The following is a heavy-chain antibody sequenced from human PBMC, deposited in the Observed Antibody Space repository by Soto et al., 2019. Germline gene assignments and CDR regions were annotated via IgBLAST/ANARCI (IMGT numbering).Heavy chain of an antibody. D-gene: IGHD3-3*01. CDR2: MNPNSGNT. CDR3: ARGPVLRFLEWYYRDYYYGMDV. Sequence: GASVKVSCKASGYTFTSYDINWVRQATGQGLEWMGWMNPNSGNTGYAQKFQGRVTMTRNTSISTAYMELSSLRSEDTAVYYCARGPVLRFLEWYYRDYYYGMDVWGQGTTVTVS. J-gene: IGHJ6*02. V-gene: IGHV1-8*01. CDR1: GYTFTSYD.